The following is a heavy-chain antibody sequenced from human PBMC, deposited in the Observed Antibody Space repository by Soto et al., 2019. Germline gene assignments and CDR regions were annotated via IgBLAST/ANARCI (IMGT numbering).Heavy chain of an antibody. J-gene: IGHJ6*03. CDR2: ISAYNGDT. CDR3: ARMVRGSNIDYYHCMDV. Sequence: QVQLVQSGGEVRKPGASVKVSCKASGYTFTSHGISWVRQAPGQGLEWMGWISAYNGDTNYAQKLQGRVTVTTDRSTSTAYMELRSLRSEDTAVYYCARMVRGSNIDYYHCMDVWGKGTTVTVSS. CDR1: GYTFTSHG. V-gene: IGHV1-18*01. D-gene: IGHD3-10*01.